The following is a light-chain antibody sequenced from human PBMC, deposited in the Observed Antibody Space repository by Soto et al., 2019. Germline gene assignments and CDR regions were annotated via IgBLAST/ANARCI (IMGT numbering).Light chain of an antibody. Sequence: DIVMTQSPDSLAVSLGERATINCKSRQSVLYSSNNKTYLAWYQQKPGQPPKLLIYWSSTRESGVPDRFSGSGSGTDFTLTISSLQAEDVAVYYCQHYYSTPPTFGGGTKVEIK. J-gene: IGKJ4*01. CDR3: QHYYSTPPT. CDR2: WSS. CDR1: QSVLYSSNNKTY. V-gene: IGKV4-1*01.